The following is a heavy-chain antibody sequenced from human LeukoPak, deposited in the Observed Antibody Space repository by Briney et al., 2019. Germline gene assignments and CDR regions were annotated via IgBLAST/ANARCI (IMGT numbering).Heavy chain of an antibody. D-gene: IGHD2-2*01. V-gene: IGHV1-18*01. J-gene: IGHJ4*02. CDR1: GYTFSTYD. CDR3: ARDQGYCSSNTCYRFDY. CDR2: ISSYNGTT. Sequence: ASVKVSCKASGYTFSTYDIIWVRQAPGQGLEWMGWISSYNGTTDYAHTFQGRVTMTTDTSTSTAYMELRSLRSDDTAVYYCARDQGYCSSNTCYRFDYWGQGTLVTVSS.